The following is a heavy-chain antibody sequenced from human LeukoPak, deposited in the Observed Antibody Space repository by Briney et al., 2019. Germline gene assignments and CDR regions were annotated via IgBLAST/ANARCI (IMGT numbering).Heavy chain of an antibody. CDR1: GDSVSRNSAA. V-gene: IGHV6-1*01. CDR3: VRGVAVSGFDY. J-gene: IGHJ4*02. CDR2: TYYRSKWFN. D-gene: IGHD5/OR15-5a*01. Sequence: SQTLSLTCAISGDSVSRNSAAWNWIRQPPSRGLEWLGRTYYRSKWFNDYAVSVQSRITINPDTSTNQVSLQLNSVTPEDTAVYCCVRGVAVSGFDYWGQGTLVTVSS.